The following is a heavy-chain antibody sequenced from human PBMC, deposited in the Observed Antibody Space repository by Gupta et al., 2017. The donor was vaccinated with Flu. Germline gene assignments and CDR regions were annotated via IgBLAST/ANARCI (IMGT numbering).Heavy chain of an antibody. CDR3: AREYYYGSGSLTEFDY. V-gene: IGHV3-48*02. Sequence: EVQLVESGGGLVQPGGSLRLSCAASGFTFSSYNMNWVRQAPGKGLEWVSYISSSSSTIYYADSVKGRFTISRDNAKNSLYLQMNSLRDEDTAVYYCAREYYYGSGSLTEFDYWGQGTLVTVSS. J-gene: IGHJ4*02. CDR2: ISSSSSTI. D-gene: IGHD3-10*01. CDR1: GFTFSSYN.